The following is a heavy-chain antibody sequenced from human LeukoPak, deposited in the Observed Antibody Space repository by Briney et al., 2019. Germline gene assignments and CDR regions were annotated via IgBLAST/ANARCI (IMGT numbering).Heavy chain of an antibody. V-gene: IGHV1-3*03. J-gene: IGHJ5*02. CDR2: INVGNGNT. CDR3: ARGPCSGGSCYSDWFDP. CDR1: GYTFTDYA. Sequence: ASVKVSCKASGYTFTDYAMHWVRQAPGHRLEWMGWINVGNGNTKYSQDFQGRVTITRDTSASTAYMELSSLRSEDMAVYYCARGPCSGGSCYSDWFDPWGQGTLVTVSS. D-gene: IGHD2-15*01.